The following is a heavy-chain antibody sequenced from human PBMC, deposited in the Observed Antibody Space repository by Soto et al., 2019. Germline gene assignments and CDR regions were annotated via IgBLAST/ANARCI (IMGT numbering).Heavy chain of an antibody. CDR3: ARYVGYYGSGSYYNRDIDY. V-gene: IGHV4-30-4*01. J-gene: IGHJ4*02. Sequence: PSETLSLTCTVSGGSISSGDYYWSWIRRPPGKGLEWIGYIYYSGSTYYNPSLKSRVTTSVDTSKNQFSLKLSSVTAADTAVYYCARYVGYYGSGSYYNRDIDYWGQGTLVTVSS. CDR2: IYYSGST. D-gene: IGHD3-10*01. CDR1: GGSISSGDYY.